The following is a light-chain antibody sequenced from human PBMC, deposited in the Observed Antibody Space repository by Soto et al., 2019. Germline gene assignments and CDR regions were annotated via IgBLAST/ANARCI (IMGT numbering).Light chain of an antibody. V-gene: IGKV3-15*01. CDR2: GAS. J-gene: IGKJ5*01. Sequence: EIVMTQSPATLSVSPGETATLSCRASQSVSNNVAWYQQKPGQAPRLLILGASTRATGIPARFSGSGSGTEFTLSINSLQSEDFAVYYCKQYKEWPPFTFGQGTRLEIK. CDR1: QSVSNN. CDR3: KQYKEWPPFT.